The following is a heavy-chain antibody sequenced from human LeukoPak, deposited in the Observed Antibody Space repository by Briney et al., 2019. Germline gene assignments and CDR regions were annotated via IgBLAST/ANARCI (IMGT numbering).Heavy chain of an antibody. D-gene: IGHD2-15*01. CDR3: SREGYCSGGSCSGAFDI. V-gene: IGHV3-9*01. CDR2: TSRNSGSI. J-gene: IGHJ3*02. Sequence: GGSLRLSCAASGFTFSSYARSWVPPAPGKGLVGVSGTSRNSGSIGYADSVKGRFTISRDNAKNSLYLQMNSLRAEDTALYYCSREGYCSGGSCSGAFDIWGQGTMVTVSS. CDR1: GFTFSSYA.